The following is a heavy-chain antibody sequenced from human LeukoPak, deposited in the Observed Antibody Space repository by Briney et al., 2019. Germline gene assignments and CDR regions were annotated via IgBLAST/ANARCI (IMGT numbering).Heavy chain of an antibody. CDR3: ARDRNVVVVAATPLFDY. D-gene: IGHD2-15*01. V-gene: IGHV3-33*01. CDR1: GFTFSSYG. CDR2: IWYDGSNK. J-gene: IGHJ4*02. Sequence: GRSLRLSCAASGFTFSSYGMHWVRQAPGKGLEGVAVIWYDGSNKYYADSVKGRFTISRDNSKNTLYLQMNSLRAEDTAVYYCARDRNVVVVAATPLFDYWGQGTLVTVSS.